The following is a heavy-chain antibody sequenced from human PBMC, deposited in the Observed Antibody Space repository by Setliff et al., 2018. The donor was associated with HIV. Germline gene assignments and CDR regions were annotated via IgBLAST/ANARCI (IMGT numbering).Heavy chain of an antibody. CDR3: RAAVGGTSYFDF. CDR1: GFTFSSDG. Sequence: LRLSCATTGFTFSSDGMTWVRQAPGKGLEWVSTISDLESTTFYADSVKGRFTISRDNSKNTVYLQMSSLRVEDTAVYYCRAAVGGTSYFDFWGQGTLVTVSS. CDR2: ISDLESTT. J-gene: IGHJ4*02. D-gene: IGHD6-13*01. V-gene: IGHV3-23*01.